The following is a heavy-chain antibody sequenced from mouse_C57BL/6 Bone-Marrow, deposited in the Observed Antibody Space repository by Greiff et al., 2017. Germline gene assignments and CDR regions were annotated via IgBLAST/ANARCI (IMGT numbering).Heavy chain of an antibody. CDR2: GQGLEWIG. J-gene: IGHJ2*01. Sequence: VKLMESGPELARPWASVKISCQAFYTFSRRVHFAIRDTNYWMQWVKQRPGQGLEWIGAIYPGNGDTSYNQKFKGKATLTAEKSSSTAYMQLSSLTSEDSAVYYCAVRCFHYFDYWGQGTTLTVSS. V-gene: IGHV1-87*01. CDR3: SEDSAVYYCAVRCFHYFDY. CDR1: YTFSRRVH. D-gene: IGHD1-1*01.